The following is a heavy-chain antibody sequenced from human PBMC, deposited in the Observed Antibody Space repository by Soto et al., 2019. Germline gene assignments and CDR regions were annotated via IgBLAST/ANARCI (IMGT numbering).Heavy chain of an antibody. D-gene: IGHD1-7*01. V-gene: IGHV3-23*01. CDR1: RFSFTNYA. J-gene: IGHJ6*02. CDR3: SGGSDNWNYRGSQDV. CDR2: LSVSGGSK. Sequence: EVLLLESGGGLVQPGGSLRLSCTASRFSFTNYAMNWVRQAPGKGLEWVSGLSVSGGSKYYADSVKGRFTISRDPSKNILFLQMNSLRDEDTAIYYCSGGSDNWNYRGSQDVWGQGTTVTVSS.